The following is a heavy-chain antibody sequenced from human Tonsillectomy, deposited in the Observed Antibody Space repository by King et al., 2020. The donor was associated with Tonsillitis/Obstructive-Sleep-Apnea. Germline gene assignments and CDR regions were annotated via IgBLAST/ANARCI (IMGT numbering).Heavy chain of an antibody. J-gene: IGHJ4*02. V-gene: IGHV1-24*01. Sequence: VQLVQSGAEVKKPGASVKVSCKVSGYTVTELSMHWVRQAPGKGLEWMGGFDPEDGETIYAQKFQGRVTMTEDTSTDTAYMELSSLRSEDTAVYYCATGDYCSGGSCLPRHFDYWGQGTLVTVSS. CDR3: ATGDYCSGGSCLPRHFDY. CDR1: GYTVTELS. D-gene: IGHD2-15*01. CDR2: FDPEDGET.